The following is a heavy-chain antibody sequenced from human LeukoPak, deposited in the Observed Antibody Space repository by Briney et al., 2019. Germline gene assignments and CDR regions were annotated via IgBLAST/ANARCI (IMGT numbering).Heavy chain of an antibody. CDR2: INDSGSS. D-gene: IGHD3-22*01. Sequence: SETLSLTCAVYGGSFSGYYWSWIRQPPGEGLEWIGEINDSGSSNYIPSLKSRVTISVDRSKNQFSLWLNSVTAADTAMYYCARVGAMIVVGLDYWGQGTLVTVSS. CDR3: ARVGAMIVVGLDY. V-gene: IGHV4-34*01. CDR1: GGSFSGYY. J-gene: IGHJ4*02.